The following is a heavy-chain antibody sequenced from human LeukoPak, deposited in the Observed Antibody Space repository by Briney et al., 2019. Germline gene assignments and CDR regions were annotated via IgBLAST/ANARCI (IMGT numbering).Heavy chain of an antibody. D-gene: IGHD1-26*01. Sequence: SETLSLTCTVSGDSISSYYWSWIRQPPGKGLEWIGYIYYSGSTNYNPSLKSRVTISVDTSKNQFSLRLSSVTAADTPVYYCASARLVGATRGAFDIWGQGTMVTVSS. CDR2: IYYSGST. V-gene: IGHV4-59*01. J-gene: IGHJ3*02. CDR3: ASARLVGATRGAFDI. CDR1: GDSISSYY.